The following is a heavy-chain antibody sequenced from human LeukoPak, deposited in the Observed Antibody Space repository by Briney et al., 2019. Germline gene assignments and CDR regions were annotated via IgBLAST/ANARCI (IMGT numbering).Heavy chain of an antibody. Sequence: SETLSLTCTVSGGSISSGSYYWSWIRQPAGKGLEWIGRIYTSGSTNYNPSLKSRVTISVDTSKNQFSLKLSSVTAADTAVYYCARAKWEPRYAFDIWGQGTMVTVSS. CDR1: GGSISSGSYY. CDR2: IYTSGST. D-gene: IGHD1-26*01. CDR3: ARAKWEPRYAFDI. V-gene: IGHV4-61*02. J-gene: IGHJ3*02.